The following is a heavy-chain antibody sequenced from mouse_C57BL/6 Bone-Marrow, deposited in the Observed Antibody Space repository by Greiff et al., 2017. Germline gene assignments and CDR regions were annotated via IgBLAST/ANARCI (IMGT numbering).Heavy chain of an antibody. CDR3: ARCRAY. Sequence: EVKLVESGPGLVKPSQSLSLTCSVTGYSITSGYYWNWIRQFPGNKLEWMGYISYDGSNNYNPSLKNRISITRDTSKNQFFLKLNSVTTEDTATYYCARCRAYWGQGTLVTVSA. CDR2: ISYDGSN. J-gene: IGHJ3*01. V-gene: IGHV3-6*01. CDR1: GYSITSGYY.